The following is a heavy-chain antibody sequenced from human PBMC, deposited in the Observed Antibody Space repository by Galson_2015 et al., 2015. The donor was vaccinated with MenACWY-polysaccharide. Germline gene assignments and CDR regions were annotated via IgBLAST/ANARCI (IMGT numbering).Heavy chain of an antibody. J-gene: IGHJ5*02. CDR3: VAELYQLPYGWFDP. D-gene: IGHD2-2*01. Sequence: ETLSLTCTVSGGSIITHRRYCWGWIRQPPGKGLEWLWSVCDNGDTYSIPSLKRRVTISVDTSKNQFSLRVNSVTAADTAVYYCVAELYQLPYGWFDPWGQGTQVTVSS. CDR2: VCDNGDT. V-gene: IGHV4-39*07. CDR1: GGSIITHRRYC.